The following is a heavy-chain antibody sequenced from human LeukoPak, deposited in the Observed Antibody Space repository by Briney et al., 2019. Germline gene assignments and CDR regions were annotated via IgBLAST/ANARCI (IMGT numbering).Heavy chain of an antibody. J-gene: IGHJ6*02. Sequence: GGSLRLSCAASGFTFRNYGMHWVRQAPGKGLEWVSCISSSSSYMYYADSVEGRFTISRDNAKNSLYLQMNSLRAEDTAVYYCANTLGGAAAGRYYYGMDVWGQGTTVTVSS. V-gene: IGHV3-21*01. CDR3: ANTLGGAAAGRYYYGMDV. CDR1: GFTFRNYG. CDR2: ISSSSSYM. D-gene: IGHD6-13*01.